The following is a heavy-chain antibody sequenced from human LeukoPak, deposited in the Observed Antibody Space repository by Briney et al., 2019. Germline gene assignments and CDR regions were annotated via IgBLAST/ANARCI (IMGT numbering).Heavy chain of an antibody. CDR3: ASSSGETIAAAGPGFDY. CDR2: IYYSGST. D-gene: IGHD6-13*01. Sequence: SETLSLTCTVSGGSISSSSYYWGWIRQPPGKGLEWIGSIYYSGSTYYNPSLKSRVTISVDTSKNQFSLKLSSVTAADTAVYYCASSSGETIAAAGPGFDYWGQGTLVTVSS. J-gene: IGHJ4*02. V-gene: IGHV4-39*01. CDR1: GGSISSSSYY.